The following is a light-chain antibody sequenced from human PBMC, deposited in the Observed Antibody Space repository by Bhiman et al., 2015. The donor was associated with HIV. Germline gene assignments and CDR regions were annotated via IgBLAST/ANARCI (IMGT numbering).Light chain of an antibody. V-gene: IGLV3-1*01. J-gene: IGLJ1*01. CDR3: NSRDSSGNHGGV. Sequence: SYELTQPPSVSVSPGQTASITCSGDKLGQTYASWYQGKPGQSPILVIYQDTKRPSGIPERFSGSISGNTATLTISGTQPLDEADYYCNSRDSSGNHGGVFGTGTKVTVL. CDR2: QDT. CDR1: KLGQTY.